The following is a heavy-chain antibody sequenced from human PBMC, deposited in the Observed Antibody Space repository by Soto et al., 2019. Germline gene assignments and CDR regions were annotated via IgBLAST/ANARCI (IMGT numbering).Heavy chain of an antibody. Sequence: QITLKESGPTLVKPTQTLTLTCTFSGFSLSSTGVGVGWIRQPPGKALEWLALTSWDDDKRYRTSLRNRLTITKDSSKKHVVITMTNMDPVDTSTYYGATNNYLNNWFDPLGQGTLVTVSS. CDR3: ATNNYLNNWFDP. V-gene: IGHV2-5*02. CDR2: TSWDDDK. D-gene: IGHD1-1*01. CDR1: GFSLSSTGVG. J-gene: IGHJ5*02.